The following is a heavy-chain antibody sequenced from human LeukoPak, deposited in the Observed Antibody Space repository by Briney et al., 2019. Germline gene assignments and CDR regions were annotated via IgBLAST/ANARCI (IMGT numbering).Heavy chain of an antibody. CDR3: ARGYSSSRPGY. Sequence: SETLSLTCTVSGGSISSSRYYWGWIRQPPGKGLEWIGSIYYSGSTYYNPSLKSRVTISVDTSKNQFSLKLSSVTAADTAVYYCARGYSSSRPGYWGQGTLVTVSS. V-gene: IGHV4-39*01. J-gene: IGHJ4*02. CDR1: GGSISSSRYY. CDR2: IYYSGST. D-gene: IGHD6-13*01.